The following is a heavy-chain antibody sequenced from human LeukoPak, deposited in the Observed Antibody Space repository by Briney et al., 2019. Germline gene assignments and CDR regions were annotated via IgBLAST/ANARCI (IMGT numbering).Heavy chain of an antibody. J-gene: IGHJ4*02. D-gene: IGHD4-17*01. Sequence: PGGTLRLSCAASGFTFSTYSMTWVRQAPGKGLEWVSYISSSSSTKYYADSVKGRFTISRDNAKNSLYLQMNSLRAEDTAVYYCARDWRDGDHEIPFDYWGLGTLVTVSS. CDR3: ARDWRDGDHEIPFDY. CDR1: GFTFSTYS. V-gene: IGHV3-48*01. CDR2: ISSSSSTK.